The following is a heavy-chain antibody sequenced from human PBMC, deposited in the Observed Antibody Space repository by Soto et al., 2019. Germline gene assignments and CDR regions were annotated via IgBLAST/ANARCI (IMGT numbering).Heavy chain of an antibody. J-gene: IGHJ5*02. Sequence: PSETLSLTSGVSGGTVASRHWWSWVRQSPGGGLEWIGNVYHTGDTNFNPSLQSRVTISVDKSNNQFSLRLNSLTAADTAVYFCAREVVTAGGNNYFDPWGPGTLVTVSS. CDR2: VYHTGDT. CDR3: AREVVTAGGNNYFDP. D-gene: IGHD2-21*02. V-gene: IGHV4-4*02. CDR1: GGTVASRHW.